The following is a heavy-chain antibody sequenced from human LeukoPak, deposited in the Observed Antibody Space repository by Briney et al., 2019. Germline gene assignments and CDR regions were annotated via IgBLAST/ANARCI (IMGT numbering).Heavy chain of an antibody. V-gene: IGHV4-39*07. CDR2: IYYSGST. Sequence: PSEALSLTCTVSGGSISSSSYYWGWIRQPPGKGLEWIGSIYYSGSTYYNPSLKSRVTISVDTSKNQFSLKLSSVTAADTALYYCARASLYDNSAYYLDYWGQGTLVTVSS. CDR3: ARASLYDNSAYYLDY. J-gene: IGHJ4*02. CDR1: GGSISSSSYY. D-gene: IGHD3-22*01.